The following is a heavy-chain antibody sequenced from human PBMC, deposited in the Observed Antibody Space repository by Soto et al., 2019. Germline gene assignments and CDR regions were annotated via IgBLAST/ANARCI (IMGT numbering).Heavy chain of an antibody. CDR1: GGSFSGYY. Sequence: QVQLQQWGAGLLKPSETLSLTCAVYGGSFSGYYWSWIRQPPGKGLEWIGEINHSGSTNYNPSLKSRVTISVDTSKNQFSLKLSSVTAADTAVYYCASAGLGYCSSTSCYREYFQHWGQGTLVTVS. D-gene: IGHD2-2*01. V-gene: IGHV4-34*01. CDR3: ASAGLGYCSSTSCYREYFQH. J-gene: IGHJ1*01. CDR2: INHSGST.